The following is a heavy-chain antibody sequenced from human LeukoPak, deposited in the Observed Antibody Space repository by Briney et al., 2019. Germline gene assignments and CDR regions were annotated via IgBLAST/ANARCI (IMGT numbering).Heavy chain of an antibody. J-gene: IGHJ2*01. V-gene: IGHV1-69*06. D-gene: IGHD2-21*02. CDR2: IIPIFGTA. Sequence: ASVKVSCKASGGTFSSYAISWVRQAPGQGLEWMGGIIPIFGTANYAQKFQGRVTITAVKSTSTAYMELSSLRSGDTAVYYCARGVVTAIPTPFDLWGRGTLVTVSS. CDR1: GGTFSSYA. CDR3: ARGVVTAIPTPFDL.